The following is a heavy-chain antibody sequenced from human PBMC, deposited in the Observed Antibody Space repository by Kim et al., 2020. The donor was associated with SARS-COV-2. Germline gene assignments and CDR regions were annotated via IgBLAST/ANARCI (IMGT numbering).Heavy chain of an antibody. V-gene: IGHV5-10-1*01. CDR3: ASLRADFWSGPNLYYYYGMDV. CDR2: IDPSDSYT. D-gene: IGHD3-3*01. J-gene: IGHJ6*02. CDR1: GYSFTSYW. Sequence: GESLKISCKGSGYSFTSYWISWVRQMPGKGLEWMGRIDPSDSYTNYSPSFQGHVTISADKSISTAYLQWSSLKASDTAMYYCASLRADFWSGPNLYYYYGMDVWGQGTTVTVSS.